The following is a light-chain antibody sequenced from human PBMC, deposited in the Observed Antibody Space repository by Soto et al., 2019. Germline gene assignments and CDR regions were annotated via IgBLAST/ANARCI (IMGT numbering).Light chain of an antibody. CDR3: GTWDSSLSIFV. CDR1: SSNFGHYY. CDR2: END. J-gene: IGLJ1*01. V-gene: IGLV1-51*02. Sequence: QSVLTQPPSVSAAPGQKVTMSCSGGSSNFGHYYVSWHQQLPGTAPKLLIYENDKRPSGIPDRFSGSKSGTSATLGITGLQTGDEADYYCGTWDSSLSIFVFGTGTKVTVL.